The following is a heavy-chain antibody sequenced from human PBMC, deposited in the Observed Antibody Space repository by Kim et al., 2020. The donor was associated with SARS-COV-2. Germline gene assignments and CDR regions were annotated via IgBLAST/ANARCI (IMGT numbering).Heavy chain of an antibody. V-gene: IGHV1-3*01. D-gene: IGHD3-10*01. CDR1: GYTFTSYA. Sequence: ASVKVSCKASGYTFTSYAMHWVRQAPGQRLEWMGWINAGNGNTKYSQKFQGRVTITRDTSASTAYMELSSLRSEDTAVYYCARGKGLWFGEGLFDYWGQGTLVTVSS. CDR3: ARGKGLWFGEGLFDY. J-gene: IGHJ4*02. CDR2: INAGNGNT.